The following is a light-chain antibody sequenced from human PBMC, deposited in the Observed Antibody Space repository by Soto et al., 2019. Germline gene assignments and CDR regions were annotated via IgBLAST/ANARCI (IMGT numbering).Light chain of an antibody. CDR3: QQYGSSPWT. V-gene: IGKV3-20*01. CDR1: QSISSTY. J-gene: IGKJ1*01. Sequence: EIVLTQSPGTLSLSPGERATLSCRASQSISSTYLAWYQLKPGQAPLLLIYGASTRATGIPDRFSGSGSETDFTFTISSLEPEDFEVYYCQQYGSSPWTFGQWTKVEIK. CDR2: GAS.